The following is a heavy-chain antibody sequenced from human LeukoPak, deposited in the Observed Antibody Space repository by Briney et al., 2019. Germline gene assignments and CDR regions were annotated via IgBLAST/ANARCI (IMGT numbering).Heavy chain of an antibody. CDR1: GFTFSSYA. CDR3: AELGITMIGGV. V-gene: IGHV3-23*01. Sequence: GGSLRLSCAASGFTFSSYAMNWVRQAPGKGLEWVSAVTGSGGSTYYADSVKGRFTISRDNAKNSLYLQMNSLRAEDTAVYYCAELGITMIGGVWGKGTTVTISS. J-gene: IGHJ6*04. CDR2: VTGSGGST. D-gene: IGHD3-10*02.